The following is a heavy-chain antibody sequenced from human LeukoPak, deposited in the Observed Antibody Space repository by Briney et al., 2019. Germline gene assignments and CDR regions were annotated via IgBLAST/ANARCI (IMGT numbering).Heavy chain of an antibody. D-gene: IGHD5-12*01. J-gene: IGHJ4*02. Sequence: GGSLRLSCAASGFTFSSYWMHWVRQAPGKGLVWVSHISSDLSTTRYADSVKGRFTISRDNAKNTLYLQMNSLRVEDTAVYYCAREGRVSGYDFDCWGQGTLVTVSS. V-gene: IGHV3-74*01. CDR1: GFTFSSYW. CDR3: AREGRVSGYDFDC. CDR2: ISSDLSTT.